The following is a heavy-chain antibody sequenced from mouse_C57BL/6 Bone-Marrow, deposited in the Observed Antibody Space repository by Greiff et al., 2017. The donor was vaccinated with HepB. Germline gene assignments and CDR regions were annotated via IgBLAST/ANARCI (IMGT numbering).Heavy chain of an antibody. Sequence: VHLVESGAELAKPGASVKLSCKASGYTFTSYWMHWVKQRPGQGLEWIGYINPSSGYTKYIQKFKDKATLTAYKASSTAYMQLSSLTYKDSAVYYGAIGAGYYCVSSYGYFDVWGTGTTVTVSS. CDR2: INPSSGYT. D-gene: IGHD1-1*01. CDR1: GYTFTSYW. V-gene: IGHV1-7*01. CDR3: AIGAGYYCVSSYGYFDV. J-gene: IGHJ1*03.